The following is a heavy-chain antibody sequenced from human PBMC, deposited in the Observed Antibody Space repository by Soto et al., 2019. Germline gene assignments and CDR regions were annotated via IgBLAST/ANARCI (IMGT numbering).Heavy chain of an antibody. D-gene: IGHD3-16*02. Sequence: ASVKVSCKASGYTFTSYDINWVRQATGQGLEWMGWMNPNSGNTGYAQKFQGRVTMTRNTSISTAYMELSSLRSEDTAVYYCAAIPYDYVWGSYRNPTDYWGKGTLATVSS. CDR2: MNPNSGNT. J-gene: IGHJ4*02. V-gene: IGHV1-8*01. CDR3: AAIPYDYVWGSYRNPTDY. CDR1: GYTFTSYD.